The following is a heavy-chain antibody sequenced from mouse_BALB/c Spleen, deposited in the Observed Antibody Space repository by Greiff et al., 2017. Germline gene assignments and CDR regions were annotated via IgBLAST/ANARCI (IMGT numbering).Heavy chain of an antibody. V-gene: IGHV5-17*02. J-gene: IGHJ4*01. CDR2: ISSGSSTI. D-gene: IGHD1-2*01. Sequence: EVKLVESGGGLVQPGGSRKLSCAASGFTFSSFGMHWVRQAPEKGLEWVAYISSGSSTIYYADTVKGRFTISRDNPKNTLFLQMTSLRSEDTAMYYCARYPLRLQAMDYWGQGTSVTVSS. CDR1: GFTFSSFG. CDR3: ARYPLRLQAMDY.